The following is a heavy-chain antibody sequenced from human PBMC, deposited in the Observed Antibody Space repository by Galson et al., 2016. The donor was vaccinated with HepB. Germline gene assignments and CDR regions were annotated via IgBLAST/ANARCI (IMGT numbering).Heavy chain of an antibody. D-gene: IGHD2-15*01. Sequence: SLRLSCAASGFTFSGSRMHWVRQASGKGLEWVGRISSKANNYATAYPASVQGGFTISRDDSENTAYLQMNSLRTEDTAVYYCAREGTAATYFDYWGQGTLVTVSS. V-gene: IGHV3-73*01. CDR1: GFTFSGSR. CDR3: AREGTAATYFDY. CDR2: ISSKANNYAT. J-gene: IGHJ4*02.